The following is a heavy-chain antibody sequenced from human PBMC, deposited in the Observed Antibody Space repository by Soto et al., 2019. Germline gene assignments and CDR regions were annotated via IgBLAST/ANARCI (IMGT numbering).Heavy chain of an antibody. V-gene: IGHV4-31*03. CDR1: GGSISSGGYY. Sequence: PSETLSLTCTVSGGSISSGGYYWSWIRQHPGKGLEWIGYIYYSGSTYYNPSLKSRVTISVDTSKNQFSLKLSSVTAADTAVYYCARDSVWYYYDSSGSDIPYYYYGMDVWGQGTTVTSP. CDR3: ARDSVWYYYDSSGSDIPYYYYGMDV. CDR2: IYYSGST. D-gene: IGHD3-22*01. J-gene: IGHJ6*02.